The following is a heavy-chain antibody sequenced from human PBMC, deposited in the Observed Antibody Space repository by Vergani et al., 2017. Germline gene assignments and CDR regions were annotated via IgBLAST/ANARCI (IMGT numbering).Heavy chain of an antibody. J-gene: IGHJ6*01. Sequence: EVQLVQSGAEVKKPGATMKISCKVSGYTFTDHYMHWVKQAPGKGLEWMGIVDPEAGETIYAEKFKGIVTIAADTSTDTAHLELSSLRSEDTAVYYCATPQTVTTGGMEVWGQXP. CDR3: ATPQTVTTGGMEV. V-gene: IGHV1-69-2*01. D-gene: IGHD4-17*01. CDR2: VDPEAGET. CDR1: GYTFTDHY.